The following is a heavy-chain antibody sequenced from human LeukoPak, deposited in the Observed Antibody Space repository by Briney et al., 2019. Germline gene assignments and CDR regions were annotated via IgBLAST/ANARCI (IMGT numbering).Heavy chain of an antibody. CDR1: GFTFSTYE. Sequence: GGPLRLSCAASGFTFSTYEMSWVRQAPGKGLEWVAYIKQDGSEKYYVDSVKGRFTISRDNAKNPLYLQVNSLGAEDTAVYYCARSGNNYYYYMDVWGKGTTVTVSS. CDR2: IKQDGSEK. CDR3: ARSGNNYYYYMDV. J-gene: IGHJ6*03. V-gene: IGHV3-7*01. D-gene: IGHD2/OR15-2a*01.